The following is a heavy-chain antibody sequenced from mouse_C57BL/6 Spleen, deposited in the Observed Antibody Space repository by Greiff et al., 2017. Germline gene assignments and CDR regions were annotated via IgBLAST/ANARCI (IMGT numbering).Heavy chain of an antibody. V-gene: IGHV1-54*01. CDR3: ARPGYYGSSPHWYFDV. CDR1: GYAFTNYL. Sequence: VQLQQSGAELVRPGTSVKVSCKASGYAFTNYLIEWVKQRPGQGLEWIGVINPGSGGTNYNEKFKGKATLTAVKSSSTAYMQLSSLTSEDSAVYFCARPGYYGSSPHWYFDVWGTGTTVTVSS. J-gene: IGHJ1*03. CDR2: INPGSGGT. D-gene: IGHD1-1*01.